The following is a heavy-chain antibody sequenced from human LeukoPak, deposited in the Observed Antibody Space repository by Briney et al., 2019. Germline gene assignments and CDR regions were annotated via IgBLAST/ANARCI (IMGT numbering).Heavy chain of an antibody. CDR2: ISGSGGST. V-gene: IGHV3-23*01. Sequence: GGSLRLSCAASGFTFSSYAMSWVRQAPGKGLEWVSAISGSGGSTYYADSVEGRFTISRDNSKNTLYLQMNSLRAEDTAVYYCAKLNYDSSGYQRNDWFDPWGQGTLVTVSS. CDR1: GFTFSSYA. J-gene: IGHJ5*02. D-gene: IGHD3-22*01. CDR3: AKLNYDSSGYQRNDWFDP.